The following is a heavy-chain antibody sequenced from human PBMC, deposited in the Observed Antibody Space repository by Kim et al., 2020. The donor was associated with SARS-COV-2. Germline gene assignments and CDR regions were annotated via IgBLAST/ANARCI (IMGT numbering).Heavy chain of an antibody. Sequence: SETLSLTCAVYGGSFSGYYWSWIRQPPGKGLEWIGEINHSGSTNYNPSLKSRVTISVDTSKNQFSLKLSSVTAADTAVYYCERSQNIAARPSNDYWGQGTLVTVSS. CDR3: ERSQNIAARPSNDY. D-gene: IGHD6-6*01. CDR1: GGSFSGYY. J-gene: IGHJ4*02. V-gene: IGHV4-34*01. CDR2: INHSGST.